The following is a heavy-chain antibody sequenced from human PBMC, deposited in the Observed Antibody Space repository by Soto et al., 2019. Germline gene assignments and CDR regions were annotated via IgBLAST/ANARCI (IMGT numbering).Heavy chain of an antibody. CDR2: IYYSGST. CDR1: GGSISSYY. V-gene: IGHV4-59*08. J-gene: IGHJ4*02. Sequence: SETLSLTCTVSGGSISSYYWSWIRQPPGKGLEWIGYIYYSGSTNYNPSLKSRVTISVDTSKNQFSLKLSSVTAADTAVYYCARHVPGTGYSSSWGFDYWGQGTLVTVSS. CDR3: ARHVPGTGYSSSWGFDY. D-gene: IGHD6-13*01.